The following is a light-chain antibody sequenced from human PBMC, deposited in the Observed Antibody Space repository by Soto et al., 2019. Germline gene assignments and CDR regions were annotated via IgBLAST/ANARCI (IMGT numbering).Light chain of an antibody. CDR2: YDD. V-gene: IGLV1-36*01. J-gene: IGLJ2*01. Sequence: QPVLTQPPSVSEAPRQRVTISCSGSSSNIGNNAVNWYQQLPGKAPKLLIYYDDLLPSGVSDRFSGSKSGTSASLAISGLQSEDEADYYCAAWDDSRGVVFGGGTKLTVL. CDR3: AAWDDSRGVV. CDR1: SSNIGNNA.